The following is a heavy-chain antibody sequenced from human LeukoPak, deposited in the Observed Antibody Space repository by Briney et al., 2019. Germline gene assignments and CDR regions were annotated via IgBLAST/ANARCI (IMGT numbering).Heavy chain of an antibody. J-gene: IGHJ4*02. V-gene: IGHV4-30-4*08. Sequence: SEPLSLTFTVSGGSISSGDYYWSWIRPPPGKGLEWIGYIYYSGSTYYNPSLKRRVTISVDTSKNQFSLKLSSVTAADTAVYYCAREVVGATTMLTYWGQGTLVTVSS. CDR3: AREVVGATTMLTY. CDR1: GGSISSGDYY. CDR2: IYYSGST. D-gene: IGHD1-26*01.